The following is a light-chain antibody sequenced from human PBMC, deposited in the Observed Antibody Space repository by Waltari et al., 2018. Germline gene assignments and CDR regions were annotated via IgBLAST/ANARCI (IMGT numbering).Light chain of an antibody. CDR2: LGS. CDR1: QSLLHGNGYNY. Sequence: DIVMTQSPLYLAVTPGESASISCRSNQSLLHGNGYNYLDWYLQKPGQSPQLLIYLGSNRASGVPDRFSGSGAGTDFTLKISRVEAEDVGVYYCMQALQTLWTFGQGTKVEFK. V-gene: IGKV2-28*01. CDR3: MQALQTLWT. J-gene: IGKJ1*01.